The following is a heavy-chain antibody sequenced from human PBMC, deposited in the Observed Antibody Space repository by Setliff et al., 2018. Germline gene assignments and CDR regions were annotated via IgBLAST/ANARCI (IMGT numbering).Heavy chain of an antibody. Sequence: PSETLSLTCNVSGGSISTSNYHWGWVRQPPGKGLEWIANIYFNGNTVKQPYLKSRVSISIDTSKNHFSLGLSSVIAADTATYYCVRVRVVQGYYEFDSWGQGALVTVPQ. CDR1: GGSISTSNYH. D-gene: IGHD3-16*01. J-gene: IGHJ4*02. CDR2: IYFNGNT. V-gene: IGHV4-39*07. CDR3: VRVRVVQGYYEFDS.